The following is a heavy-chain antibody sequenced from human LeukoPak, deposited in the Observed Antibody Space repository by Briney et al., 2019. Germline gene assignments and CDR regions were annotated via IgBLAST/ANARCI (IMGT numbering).Heavy chain of an antibody. D-gene: IGHD3-3*01. CDR1: QYTFTDYA. Sequence: GASVKVSCKASQYTFTDYAVHWVRQAPGQRLEWMGWIDAGNGKTKYSQSFQGRVTIIRDTSATTAYMELSSLTSEDTAVYYCARGPRGDFWSGYSIYWYFDLWGRGTLVTVSS. J-gene: IGHJ2*01. CDR2: IDAGNGKT. V-gene: IGHV1-3*01. CDR3: ARGPRGDFWSGYSIYWYFDL.